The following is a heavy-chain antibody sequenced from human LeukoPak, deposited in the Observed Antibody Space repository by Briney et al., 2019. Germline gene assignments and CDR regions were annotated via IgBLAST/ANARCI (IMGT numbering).Heavy chain of an antibody. CDR1: GFTFNAYG. Sequence: GKSLRLSCATSGFTFNAYGMHWVRQAPAKELEWVAFISYDGSNIYYGDSVKGRFTISRNNSKNTFYLQMNDLRTEDTAVYYCAKDPDFYYWGQGTLVTVSS. J-gene: IGHJ4*02. CDR2: ISYDGSNI. CDR3: AKDPDFYY. V-gene: IGHV3-30*18.